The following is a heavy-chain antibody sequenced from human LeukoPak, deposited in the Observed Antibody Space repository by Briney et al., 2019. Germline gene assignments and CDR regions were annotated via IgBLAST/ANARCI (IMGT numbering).Heavy chain of an antibody. J-gene: IGHJ5*02. CDR1: GFTFSSYG. D-gene: IGHD3-3*01. CDR3: ARDGTIFGVVPHGWFDP. Sequence: GGSLRLSCAASGFTFSSYGMHWVRQAPGKGLGWVAVIWYDGSNKYYADSVKGRFTISRDNSKNTLYLQMNSLRAEDTAVYYCARDGTIFGVVPHGWFDPWGQGTLVTVSS. CDR2: IWYDGSNK. V-gene: IGHV3-33*01.